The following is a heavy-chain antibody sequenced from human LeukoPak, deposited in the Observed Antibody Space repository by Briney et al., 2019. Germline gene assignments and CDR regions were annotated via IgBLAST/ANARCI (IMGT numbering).Heavy chain of an antibody. CDR2: IWYDGSNK. D-gene: IGHD5-12*01. Sequence: GGSLRLSCAASVFTFSSYCMHWVRQAPGKGLEWVAVIWYDGSNKYYADSVKGRFTISRDNSKNTLYLQMSSLRAEDTAVYYCAKGKNSGYENSYYYGMDVWGQGTTVTVSS. CDR1: VFTFSSYC. V-gene: IGHV3-33*06. J-gene: IGHJ6*02. CDR3: AKGKNSGYENSYYYGMDV.